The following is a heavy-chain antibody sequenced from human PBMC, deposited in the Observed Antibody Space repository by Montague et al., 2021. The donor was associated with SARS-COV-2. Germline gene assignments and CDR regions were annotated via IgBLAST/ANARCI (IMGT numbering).Heavy chain of an antibody. J-gene: IGHJ4*02. CDR2: IDWEDDK. V-gene: IGHV2-70*11. D-gene: IGHD5-24*01. Sequence: PALVKPTQTLALTCTFSGFSLTTGGMYVSWIRQPPGKALEWLARIDWEDDKYYSASLKTRLTISKDTSKNQVVLTMTDFDPLDTGTYYCARTDGFNLRGFDSWGQGTLVAVSS. CDR3: ARTDGFNLRGFDS. CDR1: GFSLTTGGMY.